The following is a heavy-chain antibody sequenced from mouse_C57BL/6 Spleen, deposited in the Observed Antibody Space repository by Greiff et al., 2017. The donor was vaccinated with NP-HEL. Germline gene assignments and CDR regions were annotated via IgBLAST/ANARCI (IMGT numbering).Heavy chain of an antibody. D-gene: IGHD1-1*01. CDR3: ARGYYGSSYSFDY. CDR2: IDPNSGGI. J-gene: IGHJ2*01. Sequence: QVQLQQPGAELVKPGASVKLSFTSYWLHWVKQRLGGGLEWLGRIDPNSGGIKYNEKFKSKATLTVDKPSSTAYRQLSSLTAEDSAVYYCARGYYGSSYSFDYWGQGTTLTVSS. V-gene: IGHV1-72*01. CDR1: TSYW.